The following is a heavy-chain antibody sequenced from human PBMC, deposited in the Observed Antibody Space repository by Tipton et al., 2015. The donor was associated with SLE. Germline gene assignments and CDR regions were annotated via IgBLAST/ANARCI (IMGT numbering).Heavy chain of an antibody. CDR3: AAEEGP. CDR2: INQHGSER. Sequence: SLRLSCAASGFTFSSYWMSWVRQAPGKGLEWVANINQHGSERYYLDSVKGRFTISRDNAKSSMYLQMNSLRVDDTAVYYCAAEEGPWGQGTLVTVSS. V-gene: IGHV3-7*03. J-gene: IGHJ5*02. CDR1: GFTFSSYW.